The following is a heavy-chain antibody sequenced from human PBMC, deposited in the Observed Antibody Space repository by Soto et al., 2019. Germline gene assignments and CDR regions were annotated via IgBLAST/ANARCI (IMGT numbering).Heavy chain of an antibody. CDR3: AKEGRTYYYDSSGYYHAKTFDY. CDR1: GFTFSSYA. D-gene: IGHD3-22*01. Sequence: EVQLLESGGGLVQPGGSLRLSCAASGFTFSSYAMSWVRQAPGKGLEWVSAISGSGGSTYYADSVKGRFTISRDNSKNTLYLQMHSLRAEDTAVYYCAKEGRTYYYDSSGYYHAKTFDYWGQGTLVTVSS. CDR2: ISGSGGST. J-gene: IGHJ4*02. V-gene: IGHV3-23*01.